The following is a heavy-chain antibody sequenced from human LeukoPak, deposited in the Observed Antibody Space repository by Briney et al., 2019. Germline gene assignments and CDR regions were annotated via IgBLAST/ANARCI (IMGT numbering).Heavy chain of an antibody. CDR1: GYTFTSYD. V-gene: IGHV1-8*01. D-gene: IGHD1-14*01. CDR2: MNPNSGNT. CDR3: ARDRTGGESYYYYMDV. Sequence: GASVKVSCKASGYTFTSYDINWVRQATGQGLEWMGWMNPNSGNTGYAQKFQGRVTITTDESTSTAYMELSNLRSEDTAVYYCARDRTGGESYYYYMDVWGKGTTVTVSS. J-gene: IGHJ6*03.